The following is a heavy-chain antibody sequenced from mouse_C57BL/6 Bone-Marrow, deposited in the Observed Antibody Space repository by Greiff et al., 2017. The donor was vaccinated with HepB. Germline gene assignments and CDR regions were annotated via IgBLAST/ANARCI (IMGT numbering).Heavy chain of an antibody. CDR1: GYTFTSYW. CDR2: IYPGSGST. V-gene: IGHV1-55*01. Sequence: QVQLQQPGAELVKPVASVKMSCKASGYTFTSYWITWVKQRPGQGLEWIGDIYPGSGSTNYNEKFKSKATLTVDTSSSTAYMQLSSLTSEDSAVYYCARSIYYSNYDAMDYWGQGTSVTVSS. D-gene: IGHD2-5*01. J-gene: IGHJ4*01. CDR3: ARSIYYSNYDAMDY.